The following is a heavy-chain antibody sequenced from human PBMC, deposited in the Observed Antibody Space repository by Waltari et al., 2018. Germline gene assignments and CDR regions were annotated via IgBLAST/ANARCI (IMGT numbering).Heavy chain of an antibody. V-gene: IGHV3-43*01. J-gene: IGHJ4*02. CDR3: AKGALAGEEFAH. CDR2: ISWDGDST. D-gene: IGHD1-1*01. CDR1: GFTFDDYT. Sequence: EVQLVESGGAVVQPGGSLRLSCAASGFTFDDYTMHWVRQAPGKGLEWFSLISWDGDSTYYADSVKGRFTISRDNSKNSLYLQMNSLRIEDSALYFCAKGALAGEEFAHWGQGTVVTVSS.